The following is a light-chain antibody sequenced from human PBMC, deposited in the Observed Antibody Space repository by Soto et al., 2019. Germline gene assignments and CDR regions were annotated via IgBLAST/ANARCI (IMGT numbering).Light chain of an antibody. CDR3: SSYTSISTLV. CDR2: EVR. Sequence: QSALTQPASVSGSPGQSITISCTGTSSDVGSFTYVSWYQQHPGKAPKLLIYEVRKRPSGVSNRFSGSKSDNTASLTISGLQPEDEADYYCSSYTSISTLVFGGGTKLTVL. J-gene: IGLJ2*01. V-gene: IGLV2-14*01. CDR1: SSDVGSFTY.